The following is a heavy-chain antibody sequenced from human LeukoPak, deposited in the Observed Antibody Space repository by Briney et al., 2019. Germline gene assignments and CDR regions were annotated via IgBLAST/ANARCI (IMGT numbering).Heavy chain of an antibody. CDR1: GFTFSSYA. CDR2: ISGSGGST. J-gene: IGHJ6*03. D-gene: IGHD2-2*01. CDR3: AKDTVPAAMYYYYYMDV. V-gene: IGHV3-23*01. Sequence: PGGSLRLSCAASGFTFSSYAMSWVRQAPGKGLEWVSDISGSGGSTYYADSVKGRFTISRDNSKNTLYLQMNSLRAEDTAVYYCAKDTVPAAMYYYYYMDVWGKGTTVTVSS.